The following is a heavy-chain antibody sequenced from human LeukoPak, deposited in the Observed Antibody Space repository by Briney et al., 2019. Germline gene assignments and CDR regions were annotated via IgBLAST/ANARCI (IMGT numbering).Heavy chain of an antibody. CDR1: GYTFTGYY. J-gene: IGHJ4*02. CDR3: ARVRYDFWSGYYDFGY. D-gene: IGHD3-3*01. CDR2: INPNIGGT. Sequence: ASVKVSCKASGYTFTGYYMHWVRQAPGQGLEWMGWINPNIGGTNYAQKFHGRVTMTRHTSISTAHMELSRVRSDDTAVYYCARVRYDFWSGYYDFGYWGQGTLVTVSS. V-gene: IGHV1-2*02.